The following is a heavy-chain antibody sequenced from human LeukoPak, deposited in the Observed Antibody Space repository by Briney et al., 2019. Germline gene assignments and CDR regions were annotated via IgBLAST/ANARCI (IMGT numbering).Heavy chain of an antibody. CDR1: GYTFTSYD. D-gene: IGHD6-13*01. CDR2: MNPNSGNT. CDR3: ATMQQLGLGYYGMDV. J-gene: IGHJ6*02. Sequence: ASVKVSCKASGYTFTSYDISWVRQATGQGLEWMGWMNPNSGNTGYAQKFQGRVTMTRNTSISTAYMELSSLRSEDTAVYYCATMQQLGLGYYGMDVWGQGTTVTVSS. V-gene: IGHV1-8*01.